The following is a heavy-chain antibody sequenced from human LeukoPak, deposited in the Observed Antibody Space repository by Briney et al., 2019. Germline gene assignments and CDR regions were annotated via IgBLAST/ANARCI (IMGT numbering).Heavy chain of an antibody. V-gene: IGHV3-21*04. CDR1: GFTFSSYS. J-gene: IGHJ4*02. CDR3: ARDECSSTSCYAYH. CDR2: ISSSSSYI. Sequence: PGGSLRLSCAASGFTFSSYSMNWVRQAPGKGLEWVSSISSSSSYIYYADSVKGRITISRDNSRNTLYIQMNSLRSEDTAVYYCARDECSSTSCYAYHWGQGTLVTVSS. D-gene: IGHD2-2*01.